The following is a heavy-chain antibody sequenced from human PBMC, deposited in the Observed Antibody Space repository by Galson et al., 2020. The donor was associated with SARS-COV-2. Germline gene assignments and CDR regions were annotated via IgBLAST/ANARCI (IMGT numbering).Heavy chain of an antibody. Sequence: SETLSLTCAVSGVSISTTNYWSWIRQAPGKGLEWIGSVYPSGSTYYNPSLNSRVTISLDTSKNQFSLRLTSVTAADTALYYCARQGVTMIVLLTVPRWFFDLWGRGTLVTVSS. V-gene: IGHV4-38-2*01. CDR1: GVSISTTNY. CDR3: ARQGVTMIVLLTVPRWFFDL. CDR2: VYPSGST. D-gene: IGHD3-22*01. J-gene: IGHJ2*01.